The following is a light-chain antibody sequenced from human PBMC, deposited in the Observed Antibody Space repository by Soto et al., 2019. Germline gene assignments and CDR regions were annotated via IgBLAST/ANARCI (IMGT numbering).Light chain of an antibody. CDR2: AAS. Sequence: DIQMTQSPSSLSASVGDRVTITCRASQSISSYLNWYQQKPGKAPKLLIYAASSLQSGVPSRFSGSGSGTDFTLTISSLQPEDFATYYCQQRYSTLFSFGPGPKVDIK. J-gene: IGKJ3*01. V-gene: IGKV1-39*01. CDR1: QSISSY. CDR3: QQRYSTLFS.